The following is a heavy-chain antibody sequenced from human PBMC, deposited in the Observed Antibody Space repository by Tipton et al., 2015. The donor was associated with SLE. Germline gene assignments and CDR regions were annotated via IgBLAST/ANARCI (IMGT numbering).Heavy chain of an antibody. CDR3: TRDMGSFDI. V-gene: IGHV3-49*03. D-gene: IGHD3-10*01. CDR1: GFTFGDYA. J-gene: IGHJ3*02. Sequence: SLRLSCTTSGFTFGDYAMSWFRQAPGKGLEWVGFVKSKGYGGTTEYAASVKGRFTISRDDSKSIAYLQMSSLKTEDTAVYYCTRDMGSFDIWGQGTMVTVSS. CDR2: VKSKGYGGTT.